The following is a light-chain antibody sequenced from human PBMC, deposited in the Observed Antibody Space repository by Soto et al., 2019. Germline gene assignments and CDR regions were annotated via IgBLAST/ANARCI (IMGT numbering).Light chain of an antibody. V-gene: IGKV3-20*01. CDR3: QQYGSSPPLT. Sequence: EIVLTQSPGTLSLSPGERATLSCRASQSISSSDLAWYQHRPGQAPRLLIYAASSRATGIPVRFSGSGSGTDFTLTISRLEPEDFAVYYCQQYGSSPPLTFGGGNTVDI. J-gene: IGKJ4*01. CDR2: AAS. CDR1: QSISSSD.